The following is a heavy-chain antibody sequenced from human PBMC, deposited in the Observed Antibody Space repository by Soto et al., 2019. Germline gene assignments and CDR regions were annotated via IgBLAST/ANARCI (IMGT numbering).Heavy chain of an antibody. CDR1: GFTFSSYA. CDR2: ISGSGGST. CDR3: ASTFYEDFWSGYYREWAYYYYYMDV. J-gene: IGHJ6*03. Sequence: GGSLRLSCAASGFTFSSYAMSWVRQAPGKGLEWVSAISGSGGSTYYADSVKGRFTISRDNSKNTLYLQMNSLRAEDTAVYYCASTFYEDFWSGYYREWAYYYYYMDVWGKGTTVTVSS. D-gene: IGHD3-3*02. V-gene: IGHV3-23*01.